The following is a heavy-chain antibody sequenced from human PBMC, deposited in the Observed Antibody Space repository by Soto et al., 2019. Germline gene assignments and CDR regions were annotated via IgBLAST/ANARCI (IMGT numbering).Heavy chain of an antibody. J-gene: IGHJ4*02. D-gene: IGHD6-13*01. CDR1: GGSFSGYY. V-gene: IGHV4-34*01. CDR2: INHSGST. CDR3: ARGEYSSSWYPFDY. Sequence: SSETLSLTCAVYGGSFSGYYWSWIRQPPGKGLEWIGEINHSGSTNYNPSLKSRVTISVDTSKNQFSLKLSSVTAADTAVYYCARGEYSSSWYPFDYWGQGTLVTV.